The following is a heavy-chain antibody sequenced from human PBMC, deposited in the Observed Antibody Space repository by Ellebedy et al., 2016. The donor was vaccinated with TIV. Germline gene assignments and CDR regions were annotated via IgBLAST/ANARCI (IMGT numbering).Heavy chain of an antibody. V-gene: IGHV3-30-3*01. Sequence: GESLKISXAASGFTFSSYAMHWVRQAPGKGLGWVAVISYDGSNKYYADSVKGRFTISRDNSKNTLYLQMNSLRAEDTAVYYCASGGNYGSGDLDYWGQGTLVTVSS. CDR3: ASGGNYGSGDLDY. CDR2: ISYDGSNK. D-gene: IGHD3-10*01. CDR1: GFTFSSYA. J-gene: IGHJ4*02.